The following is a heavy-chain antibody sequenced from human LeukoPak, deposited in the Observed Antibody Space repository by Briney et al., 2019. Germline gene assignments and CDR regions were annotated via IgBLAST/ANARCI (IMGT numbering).Heavy chain of an antibody. CDR2: INPNSGGT. CDR1: GYTFTGYY. J-gene: IGHJ4*02. Sequence: ASVKVSCKAYGYTFTGYYMHWVRQAPGQGLEWMGWINPNSGGTNYAQKFQGRVTMTRDTSISTAYMELSRLRSDDTAVYYCASRGGTYYDFWSGQPFDYWGQGTLVTVSS. V-gene: IGHV1-2*02. CDR3: ASRGGTYYDFWSGQPFDY. D-gene: IGHD3-3*01.